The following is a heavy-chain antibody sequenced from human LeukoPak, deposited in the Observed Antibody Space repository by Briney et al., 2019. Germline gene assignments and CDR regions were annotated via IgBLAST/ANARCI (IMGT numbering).Heavy chain of an antibody. D-gene: IGHD6-19*01. V-gene: IGHV3-7*03. Sequence: GGSLRLSCAASGLTFTNYWMTWVRQAPGKGLEWVANIKHDGSEKYYVDSVKGRFTISRDNSKNTLYLQMNSLRAEDTAIYYCAKRSAESSGYFDSWGQGTLVTVSS. J-gene: IGHJ4*02. CDR1: GLTFTNYW. CDR3: AKRSAESSGYFDS. CDR2: IKHDGSEK.